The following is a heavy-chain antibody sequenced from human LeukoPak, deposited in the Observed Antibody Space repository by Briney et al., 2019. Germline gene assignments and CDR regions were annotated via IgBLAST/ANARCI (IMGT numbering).Heavy chain of an antibody. Sequence: SETLSLTCAVYGGPFSGYYWSRIRQPPGKGLEWIGEINHSGSTNYNPSLKSRVTISVDTSKNQFSLKLSSVTAADTAVYYCARVRYFDWLLIESAFDIWGQGTMVTVSS. CDR3: ARVRYFDWLLIESAFDI. J-gene: IGHJ3*02. D-gene: IGHD3-9*01. CDR2: INHSGST. CDR1: GGPFSGYY. V-gene: IGHV4-34*01.